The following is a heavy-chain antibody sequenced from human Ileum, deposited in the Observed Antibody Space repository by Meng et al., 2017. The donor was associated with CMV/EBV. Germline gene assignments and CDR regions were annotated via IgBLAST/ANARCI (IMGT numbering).Heavy chain of an antibody. J-gene: IGHJ6*02. D-gene: IGHD3-16*01. CDR2: IWRSGNT. CDR1: GDSISSLNNW. Sequence: SETLSLTCAVSGDSISSLNNWWSWVRQPPGRGLVWIGEIWRSGNTNYSSSLESRLTISVDLSKNQFSLKLISVTAADTAVYYCVSSGGTNMLMSKGDFYGMDVWGQGTTVTVSS. CDR3: VSSGGTNMLMSKGDFYGMDV. V-gene: IGHV4-4*02.